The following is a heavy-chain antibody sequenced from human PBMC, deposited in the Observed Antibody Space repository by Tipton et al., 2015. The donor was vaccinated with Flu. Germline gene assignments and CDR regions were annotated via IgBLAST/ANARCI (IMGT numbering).Heavy chain of an antibody. J-gene: IGHJ5*02. CDR3: AKTYFDSSDSPDRFDP. CDR1: GHSISSGYY. D-gene: IGHD3-22*01. CDR2: IYQSGTT. Sequence: TLSLTCTVSGHSISSGYYWGWIRQPPGKGLEWIGSIYQSGTTYYNPSLKSRVTISVDTSRNQFSLKLSSVTAADTATYYCAKTYFDSSDSPDRFDPWGQGTLVTVSS. V-gene: IGHV4-38-2*02.